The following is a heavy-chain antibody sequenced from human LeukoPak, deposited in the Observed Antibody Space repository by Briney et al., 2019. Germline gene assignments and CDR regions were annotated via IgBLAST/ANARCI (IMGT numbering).Heavy chain of an antibody. D-gene: IGHD3-16*01. J-gene: IGHJ5*02. CDR2: INYSGNT. Sequence: PSETLSLTCSVSGDSISSTSYWGWIRQPPGKGLEWIVNINYSGNTYYNPSLKSRVTILVDTSKNQFSLKLSSVTAADTAMYYCVRVLGMGWYDPWGQGILVTVSS. CDR1: GDSISSTSY. CDR3: VRVLGMGWYDP. V-gene: IGHV4-38-2*02.